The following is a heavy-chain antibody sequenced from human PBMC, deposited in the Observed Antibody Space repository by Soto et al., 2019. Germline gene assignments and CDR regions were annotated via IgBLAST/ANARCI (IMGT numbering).Heavy chain of an antibody. J-gene: IGHJ4*02. CDR2: VYSGGAT. Sequence: QLVETGGGLIQPGTSLTLSCAASGFSVSRNYMTWVRQAPGKGLEWVSFVYSGGATFYADSVKGPFILSRDDSQTTMYLQMNNLRAEDTAVYYCARVPGRLWGRGTLVTVAS. V-gene: IGHV3-53*02. CDR3: ARVPGRL. CDR1: GFSVSRNY. D-gene: IGHD3-10*01.